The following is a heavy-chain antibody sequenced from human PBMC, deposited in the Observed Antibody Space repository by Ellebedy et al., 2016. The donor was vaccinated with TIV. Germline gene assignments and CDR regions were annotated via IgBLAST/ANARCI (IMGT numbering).Heavy chain of an antibody. Sequence: GESLKISCAASGFTFTNYAMNWVRQAPGKGLEWVSYISSSGSTIYYADSVKGRFTISRDNAKNSLYLQMNSLRAEDTAVYYCARGPLGVTTYPLDYWGQGTLVTVSS. V-gene: IGHV3-48*04. CDR1: GFTFTNYA. D-gene: IGHD4-17*01. CDR2: ISSSGSTI. J-gene: IGHJ4*02. CDR3: ARGPLGVTTYPLDY.